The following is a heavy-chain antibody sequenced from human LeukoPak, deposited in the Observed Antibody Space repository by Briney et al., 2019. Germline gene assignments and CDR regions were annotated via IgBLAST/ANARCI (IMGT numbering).Heavy chain of an antibody. CDR2: IYAYNGNT. CDR1: GYTFTIYG. CDR3: ERDLIAAAGPLYYYYYGMDV. J-gene: IGHJ6*04. D-gene: IGHD6-13*01. Sequence: ASVKVSCKASGYTFTIYGISWVRQAPGQGLEWMGWIYAYNGNTNYAQTLQGRVTMTTDTSTSTAYMELRSLRSDDTAVYYCERDLIAAAGPLYYYYYGMDVWGKGTTVTVSS. V-gene: IGHV1-18*04.